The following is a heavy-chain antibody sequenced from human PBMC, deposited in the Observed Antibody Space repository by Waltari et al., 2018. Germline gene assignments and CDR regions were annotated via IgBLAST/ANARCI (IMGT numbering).Heavy chain of an antibody. J-gene: IGHJ4*02. Sequence: EVQLVQSGAELKKPGATVKISCKVSGYTLPDYSMPWVQQAPGKGLEWMGLVDPEDGETIYAEKFQGRVTITADTSTDTAYMELSSLRSEDTAVYYCATGDSKLELSLWGQGTLVTVSS. V-gene: IGHV1-69-2*01. CDR3: ATGDSKLELSL. CDR1: GYTLPDYS. CDR2: VDPEDGET. D-gene: IGHD1-1*01.